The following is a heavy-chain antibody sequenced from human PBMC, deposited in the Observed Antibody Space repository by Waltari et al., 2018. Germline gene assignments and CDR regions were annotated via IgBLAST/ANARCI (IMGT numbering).Heavy chain of an antibody. CDR3: ARVLPGYSSGWGWDYYYMDV. Sequence: QVQLVQSGAEVKKPGSSVKVSCKASGDTFSNYAITWVRQAPGQGLEWMGGILPRFATSNYAQKFQGRVTITADKSTSTAYMELSSLRSEDTAVYYCARVLPGYSSGWGWDYYYMDVWGKGTTVTVSS. D-gene: IGHD6-19*01. J-gene: IGHJ6*03. CDR2: ILPRFATS. CDR1: GDTFSNYA. V-gene: IGHV1-69*13.